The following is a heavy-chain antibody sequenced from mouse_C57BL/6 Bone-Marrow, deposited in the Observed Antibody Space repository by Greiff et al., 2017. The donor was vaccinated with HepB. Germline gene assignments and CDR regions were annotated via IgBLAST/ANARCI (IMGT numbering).Heavy chain of an antibody. Sequence: VHLVESGAELVRPGTSVKMSCKASGYTFTNYWIGWAKQRPGHGLEWIGDIYPGGGYTNYNEKFKGKATLTADKSSSTAYMQFSSLTSEDSAIYYCARSHYDTYAMDYWGQGTSVTVSS. CDR2: IYPGGGYT. V-gene: IGHV1-63*01. J-gene: IGHJ4*01. D-gene: IGHD2-4*01. CDR3: ARSHYDTYAMDY. CDR1: GYTFTNYW.